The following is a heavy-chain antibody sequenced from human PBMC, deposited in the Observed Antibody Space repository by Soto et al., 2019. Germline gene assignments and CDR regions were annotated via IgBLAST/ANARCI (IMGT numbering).Heavy chain of an antibody. CDR2: INPSGGST. CDR3: AREEVVDIVATPTFSYYYYYYMDV. CDR1: GYTFTSYY. D-gene: IGHD5-12*01. V-gene: IGHV1-46*03. Sequence: ASVKVSCKASGYTFTSYYMHWVRQAPGQGLEWMGIINPSGGSTSYAQKFQGRVTMTRDTSTSTVYMELSSLRSEDTAVYYCAREEVVDIVATPTFSYYYYYYMDVWGKGTTVTVSS. J-gene: IGHJ6*03.